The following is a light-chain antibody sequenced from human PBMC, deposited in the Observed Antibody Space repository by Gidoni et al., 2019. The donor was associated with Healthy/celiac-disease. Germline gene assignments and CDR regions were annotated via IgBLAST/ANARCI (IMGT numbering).Light chain of an antibody. CDR3: QHSYSTPFT. CDR2: AAS. V-gene: IGKV1-39*01. J-gene: IGKJ3*01. Sequence: DIQMTQSPSSLSASVGDRVTITCRASQSISSYVNWYQQKPGKAPKLLIYAASSLQSGVPSRFSGSGSGTDFTLTISSLQPEDFATYYCQHSYSTPFTFGPGTKVDIK. CDR1: QSISSY.